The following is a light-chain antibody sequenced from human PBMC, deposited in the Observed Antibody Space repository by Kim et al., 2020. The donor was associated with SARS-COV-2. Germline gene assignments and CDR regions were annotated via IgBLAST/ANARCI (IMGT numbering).Light chain of an antibody. Sequence: DIQMTQSPSTLSASVGDRVTITCRASQSISSWLAWYQQKPGTAPKLLMEKASSLESGVPSRFSGSGSGTEFTLTISSLQPDDFATYYCQQYHDHCTFGQGTKLEIK. V-gene: IGKV1-5*03. CDR1: QSISSW. J-gene: IGKJ2*02. CDR3: QQYHDHCT. CDR2: KAS.